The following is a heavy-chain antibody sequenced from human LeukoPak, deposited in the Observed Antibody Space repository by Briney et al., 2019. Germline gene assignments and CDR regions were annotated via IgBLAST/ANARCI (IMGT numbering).Heavy chain of an antibody. J-gene: IGHJ3*02. CDR1: GXTFSNYG. CDR3: ARNYGSGRGSDALDI. CDR2: IWYDGNNK. Sequence: GRSLRLSCAASGXTFSNYGMHWVRQAPGKGLEWVAVIWYDGNNKNYADSVKGRFTISRDNSKNTLYLQMNSLRAEDTAVYYCARNYGSGRGSDALDIWGQGTMVTVSS. V-gene: IGHV3-33*01. D-gene: IGHD3-10*01.